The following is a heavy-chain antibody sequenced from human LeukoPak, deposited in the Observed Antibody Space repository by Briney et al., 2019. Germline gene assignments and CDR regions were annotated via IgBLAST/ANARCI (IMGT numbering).Heavy chain of an antibody. CDR1: GFTFSRYG. CDR3: ATSRRDSRYYFDY. CDR2: INHSGST. J-gene: IGHJ4*02. V-gene: IGHV4-34*08. D-gene: IGHD6-13*01. Sequence: GSLRLSCAASGFTFSRYGMSWVRQPPGKGLEWIGEINHSGSTNYNPSLKSRVTISVDTSKNQFSLKLSSVTAADTAVYYCATSRRDSRYYFDYWGQGTLVTVSS.